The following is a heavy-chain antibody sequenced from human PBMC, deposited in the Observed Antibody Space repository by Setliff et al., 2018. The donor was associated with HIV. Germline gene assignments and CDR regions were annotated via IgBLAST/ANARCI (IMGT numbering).Heavy chain of an antibody. CDR3: AKPGPPDNGGYYFDY. D-gene: IGHD2-8*01. J-gene: IGHJ4*02. CDR1: GFTFDDYT. V-gene: IGHV3-43*01. CDR2: ISWDGGST. Sequence: PGGSLRLSCAASGFTFDDYTMHWVRQAPGKGLEWVSLISWDGGSTYYADSVKGRFTISRDNSKNSLYLQMNSLRTEDTALYYCAKPGPPDNGGYYFDYWGQGTLVTVSS.